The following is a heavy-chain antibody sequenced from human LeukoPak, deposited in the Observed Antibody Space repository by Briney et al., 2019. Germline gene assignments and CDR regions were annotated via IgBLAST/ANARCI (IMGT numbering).Heavy chain of an antibody. CDR1: GYTFTSYG. V-gene: IGHV1-18*01. Sequence: GASVKVSCKASGYTFTSYGISWVRQAPGQGLEWMGWISAYNGNTNYAQKLQGRVTMTTDTSTSTAYMELRSLRSDDTAVYYCARDGRIAVAGNYYYYYMDVWGKGTTVTISS. J-gene: IGHJ6*03. CDR2: ISAYNGNT. CDR3: ARDGRIAVAGNYYYYYMDV. D-gene: IGHD6-19*01.